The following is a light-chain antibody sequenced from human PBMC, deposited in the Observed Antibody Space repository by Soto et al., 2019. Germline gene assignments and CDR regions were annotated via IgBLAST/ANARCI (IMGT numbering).Light chain of an antibody. CDR2: DAS. J-gene: IGKJ4*02. CDR1: QDIGSA. Sequence: IQLTQSPSSLSASVGDRVTITCRAGQDIGSALAWYQQRPGKAPKLLLYDASNLEAGDPSRFSGSGSGTDFTLTITSLRPEDFAPYYCQQFNGFPLTFGGGTKVQIK. V-gene: IGKV1-13*02. CDR3: QQFNGFPLT.